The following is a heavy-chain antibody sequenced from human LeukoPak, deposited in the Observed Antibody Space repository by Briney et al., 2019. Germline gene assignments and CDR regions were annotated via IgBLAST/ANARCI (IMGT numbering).Heavy chain of an antibody. CDR1: GGSISAYY. J-gene: IGHJ4*02. V-gene: IGHV4-59*08. CDR2: IYYSGST. Sequence: PSETLSLTCTISGGSISAYYWSWIRQPPGKGLEWIGYIYYSGSTNYNPSLKSRVTISVDTSKNHFSLRLSSVTAADTAVYYCAGRRGRTFYFDYWGQGTLVTVSS. D-gene: IGHD3-16*01. CDR3: AGRRGRTFYFDY.